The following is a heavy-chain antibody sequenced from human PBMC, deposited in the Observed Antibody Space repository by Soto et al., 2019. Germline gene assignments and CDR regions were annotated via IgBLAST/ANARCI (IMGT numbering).Heavy chain of an antibody. D-gene: IGHD4-17*01. CDR3: ARGVTTVTPYGMDV. J-gene: IGHJ6*02. CDR1: GYTFSSYG. V-gene: IGHV1-69*13. Sequence: TSVKVSCTASGYTFSSYGISWVRQAPGQGPEWMGGISGIFGKPNYPQKFQGRVTITADESTSTAYMELSSLRSEDTAVYYCARGVTTVTPYGMDVWGQGTTVTVSS. CDR2: ISGIFGKP.